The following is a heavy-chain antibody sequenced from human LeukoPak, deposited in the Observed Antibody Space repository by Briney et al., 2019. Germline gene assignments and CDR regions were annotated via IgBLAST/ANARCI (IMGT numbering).Heavy chain of an antibody. Sequence: SETLSLTCTVSGGSISSGSYYWSWIRQTAGKGLEWIGRIYTSGSTNYNPSLKSRVTISVDTSKNQFSLKLSSVAAADTAVYYCARETITMIVGNWFDPWGQGTLVTVSS. V-gene: IGHV4-61*02. CDR2: IYTSGST. D-gene: IGHD3-22*01. CDR1: GGSISSGSYY. J-gene: IGHJ5*02. CDR3: ARETITMIVGNWFDP.